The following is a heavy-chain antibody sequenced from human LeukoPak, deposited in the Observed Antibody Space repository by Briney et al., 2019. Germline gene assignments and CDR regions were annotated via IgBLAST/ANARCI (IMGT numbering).Heavy chain of an antibody. CDR2: IKQDGSEK. Sequence: GGSLRLSCAASGFTVSSNFMAWVRQAPGKGLEWVANIKQDGSEKYYVDSVKGRFTISRDNAKNSLYLQMNSLRAEDTALYYCAKDKPFGIYGMDVWGQGTTVTVSS. CDR3: AKDKPFGIYGMDV. CDR1: GFTVSSNF. V-gene: IGHV3-7*03. D-gene: IGHD3-10*01. J-gene: IGHJ6*02.